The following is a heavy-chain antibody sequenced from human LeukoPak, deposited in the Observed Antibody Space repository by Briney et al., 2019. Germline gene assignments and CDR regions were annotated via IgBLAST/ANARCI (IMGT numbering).Heavy chain of an antibody. J-gene: IGHJ4*02. V-gene: IGHV1-2*04. CDR1: GYTFTGHY. D-gene: IGHD1-26*01. CDR2: INPNSGDT. CDR3: ARDKIYSGSYYLHAY. Sequence: ASVKVSCKALGYTFTGHYMHWVRQAPGQGLEWMGWINPNSGDTNSAQKFKGWVTMTTDTSTSTAYMELRSLRSDDTAVYYCARDKIYSGSYYLHAYWGQGTLVTVSS.